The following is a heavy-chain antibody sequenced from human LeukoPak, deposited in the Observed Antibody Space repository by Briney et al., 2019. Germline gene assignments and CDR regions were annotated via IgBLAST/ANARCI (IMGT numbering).Heavy chain of an antibody. CDR1: GDSISSSPHY. D-gene: IGHD6-13*01. Sequence: SETLSLTCNVSGDSISSSPHYWGWIRQPPGKGLEWIASVYSSGTTYYTPSLKSRVTISIDTSKSQFSLRLSSVTAADTAVYYCARHGGPAAGLDYWGQGSLVTVSS. CDR2: VYSSGTT. J-gene: IGHJ4*02. V-gene: IGHV4-39*01. CDR3: ARHGGPAAGLDY.